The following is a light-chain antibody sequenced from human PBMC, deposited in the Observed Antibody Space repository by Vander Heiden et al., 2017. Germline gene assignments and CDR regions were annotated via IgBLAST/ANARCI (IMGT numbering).Light chain of an antibody. CDR1: SSNIGSNT. Sequence: QSVLTQPPSASGTPGQRVTTSRSGSSSNIGSNTVNWYQQHPGTAPKLLIYSNNQRPSGVPDRFSGSKSGTSASLAISGLQSEDEADYYCAAWDDSLNGVVFGGGTKLTVL. J-gene: IGLJ2*01. V-gene: IGLV1-44*01. CDR2: SNN. CDR3: AAWDDSLNGVV.